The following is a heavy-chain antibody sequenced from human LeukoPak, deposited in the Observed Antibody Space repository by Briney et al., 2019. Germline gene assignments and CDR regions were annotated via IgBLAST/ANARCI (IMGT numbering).Heavy chain of an antibody. V-gene: IGHV3-9*01. Sequence: GGSLRLSCAASGFTFDDYAMHWVRQAPGKGLEGVSGISWNSGSIGYADSVKGRFTISRDNAKNSLYLQMNSLRAEDTALYYCAKGVGPRFLAWFDDYWGQGTLVTVSS. D-gene: IGHD3-3*01. CDR1: GFTFDDYA. J-gene: IGHJ4*02. CDR3: AKGVGPRFLAWFDDY. CDR2: ISWNSGSI.